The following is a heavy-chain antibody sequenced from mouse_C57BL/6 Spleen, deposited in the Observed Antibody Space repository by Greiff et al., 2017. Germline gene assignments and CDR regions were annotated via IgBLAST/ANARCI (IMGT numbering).Heavy chain of an antibody. V-gene: IGHV3-6*01. CDR2: ISYDGSN. J-gene: IGHJ3*01. D-gene: IGHD2-4*01. Sequence: EVKLVESGPGLVKPSQSLSLTCSVTGYSITSGYYWNWIRQFPGNKLEWMGYISYDGSNNYNPSLKNRISITRDTSKNQFFLKLNSVTTEDTATYYCARGDYDYDPFAYWGQGTLVTVSA. CDR1: GYSITSGYY. CDR3: ARGDYDYDPFAY.